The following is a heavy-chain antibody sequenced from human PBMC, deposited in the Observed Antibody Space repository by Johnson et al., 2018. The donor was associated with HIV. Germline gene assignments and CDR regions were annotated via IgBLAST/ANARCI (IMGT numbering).Heavy chain of an antibody. CDR1: GFTFTNAW. CDR3: TTDWVDYYDSSGYFYDAFDM. J-gene: IGHJ3*02. V-gene: IGHV3-15*01. CDR2: IKSKADGGTT. Sequence: VQLVESGGGLVKPGGSLRLSCVASGFTFTNAWMSWVRQAPGKGLEWVGRIKSKADGGTTDYAAPVKGRFTISRDDSKNTQYLQMNSLKTEDTAVYYCTTDWVDYYDSSGYFYDAFDMRGRGTMVTVSS. D-gene: IGHD3-22*01.